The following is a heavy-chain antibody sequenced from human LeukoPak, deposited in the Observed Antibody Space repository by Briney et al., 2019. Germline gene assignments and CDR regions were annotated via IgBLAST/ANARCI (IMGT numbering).Heavy chain of an antibody. J-gene: IGHJ4*02. CDR3: ARDMLNYDFWSGYLN. V-gene: IGHV3-7*01. D-gene: IGHD3-3*01. Sequence: GGSLRLSCAASGFTFSSYYMSWVRQAPGKGLEWVANIKQDGSEKYYVDSVKGRFTISRDNAKNSLYLQMNSLRAEDTAVYYCARDMLNYDFWSGYLNWGQGTLVTVSS. CDR1: GFTFSSYY. CDR2: IKQDGSEK.